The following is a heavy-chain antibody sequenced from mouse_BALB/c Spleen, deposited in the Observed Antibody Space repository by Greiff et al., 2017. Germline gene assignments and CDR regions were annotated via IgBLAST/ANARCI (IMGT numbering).Heavy chain of an antibody. Sequence: DVQLQESGAELVKPGASVKLSCTASGFNIKDTYMHWVKQRPEQGLEWIGRIDPANGNTKYDPKFQGKATITADTSSNTAYLQLSSLTSEDTAVYYCARSYYGPYYAMDYWGQGTSVTVSS. CDR2: IDPANGNT. D-gene: IGHD1-1*01. CDR1: GFNIKDTY. V-gene: IGHV14-3*02. J-gene: IGHJ4*01. CDR3: ARSYYGPYYAMDY.